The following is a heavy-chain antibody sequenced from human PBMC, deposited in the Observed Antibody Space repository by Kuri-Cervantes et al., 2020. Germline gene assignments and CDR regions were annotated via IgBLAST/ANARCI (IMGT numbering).Heavy chain of an antibody. D-gene: IGHD6-19*01. V-gene: IGHV1-69*05. CDR2: IIPIFGTA. CDR1: GYAFTGYY. Sequence: SVKVSCKASGYAFTGYYMHWVRQAPGQGLEWMGGIIPIFGTANYAQKFQGRVTITTDESTSTAYMELSSLRSEDTAVYYCARGPVAGYFDYWGQGTLVTVSS. J-gene: IGHJ4*02. CDR3: ARGPVAGYFDY.